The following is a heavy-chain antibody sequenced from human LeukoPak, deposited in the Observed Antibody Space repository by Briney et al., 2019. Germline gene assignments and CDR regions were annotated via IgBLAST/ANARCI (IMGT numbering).Heavy chain of an antibody. D-gene: IGHD3-3*01. J-gene: IGHJ4*02. CDR3: ARSRVWSDYWGYFDY. CDR1: GGSIRNYY. Sequence: PSETLSLTCTVSGGSIRNYYWSWIRKPPGEGLEWIGYIYHSGSTNYNPSLKSRVNVSVDMAKNQISLKMSSVPAADTAVYYCARSRVWSDYWGYFDYWGQGILVTVSS. CDR2: IYHSGST. V-gene: IGHV4-59*01.